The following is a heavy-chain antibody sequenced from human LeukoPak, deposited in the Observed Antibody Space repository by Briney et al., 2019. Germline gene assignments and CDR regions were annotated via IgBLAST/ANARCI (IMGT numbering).Heavy chain of an antibody. CDR2: ISFTTPSRT. CDR1: GFTLSDFA. Sequence: GGSMRLSCVASGFTLSDFAMHWVRQAPGKGREWVAGISFTTPSRTYNADSVKGRFTISRDNSRNTLDLQMNSLRAEDTALYYCAKDGGKWEALHWVHSWGQEILVTVSS. V-gene: IGHV3-23*01. CDR3: AKDGGKWEALHWVHS. D-gene: IGHD1-26*01. J-gene: IGHJ5*01.